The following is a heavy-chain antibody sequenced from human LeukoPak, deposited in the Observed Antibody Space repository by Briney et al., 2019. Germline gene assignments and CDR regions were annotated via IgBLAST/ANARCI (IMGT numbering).Heavy chain of an antibody. D-gene: IGHD3-10*01. CDR1: GYSISSDYY. CDR2: IYHSGST. Sequence: SETLSLTCAVSGYSISSDYYWGWIRQPPGKGLEWIGSIYHSGSTYYNPSLKSRVTISVDTSKNQFSLKLSSVTAADTAVYYCAAGLWFGDRAFDYWGQGTLVTVSS. V-gene: IGHV4-38-2*01. CDR3: AAGLWFGDRAFDY. J-gene: IGHJ4*02.